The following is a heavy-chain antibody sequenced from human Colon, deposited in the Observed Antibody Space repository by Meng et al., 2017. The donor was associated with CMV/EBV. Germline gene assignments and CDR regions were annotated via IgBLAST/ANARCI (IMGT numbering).Heavy chain of an antibody. CDR2: IKPDGTEK. CDR1: GFTFGSYA. J-gene: IGHJ4*02. Sequence: GESLKISCAASGFTFGSYAMNWVRQAPGKGLEWLASIKPDGTEKHYVDSVKGRFTISRDNAKNSLYLQMNSLRGEDTAVYYCATGRTIFGVVTPGPYYLDHWGQGSLVTVSS. D-gene: IGHD3-3*01. V-gene: IGHV3-7*01. CDR3: ATGRTIFGVVTPGPYYLDH.